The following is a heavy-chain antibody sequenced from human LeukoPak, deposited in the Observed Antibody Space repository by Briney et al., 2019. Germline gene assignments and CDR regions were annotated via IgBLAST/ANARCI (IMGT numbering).Heavy chain of an antibody. V-gene: IGHV3-23*01. D-gene: IGHD3-22*01. CDR3: AKDQEYYDSSGYYDY. Sequence: LGGSLRLSCAASGFTFSSYAMSWVRQAPGKELEWVSAISGSGGSTYYADSVKGRFTISRDNSKNTLYLQMNSLRAEDTAVYYCAKDQEYYDSSGYYDYWGQGTLVTVSS. CDR2: ISGSGGST. CDR1: GFTFSSYA. J-gene: IGHJ4*02.